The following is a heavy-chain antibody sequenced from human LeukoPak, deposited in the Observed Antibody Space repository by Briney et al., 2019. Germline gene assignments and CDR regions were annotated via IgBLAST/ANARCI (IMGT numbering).Heavy chain of an antibody. CDR1: GFTFSSYS. Sequence: GGPLRLSCAASGFTFSSYSMNWVRQAPGKGLEWVSSISSSSSYIYYADSVKGRFTISRDNAKNSLYLQMNSLRAEDTAVYYCAKGSTAAARNTPLDYWGQGTLVTVSS. CDR3: AKGSTAAARNTPLDY. CDR2: ISSSSSYI. D-gene: IGHD6-13*01. J-gene: IGHJ4*02. V-gene: IGHV3-21*01.